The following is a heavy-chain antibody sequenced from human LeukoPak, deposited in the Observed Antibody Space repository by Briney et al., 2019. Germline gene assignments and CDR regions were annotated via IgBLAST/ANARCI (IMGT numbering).Heavy chain of an antibody. CDR3: ARSVYYDFWSGPDYYMDV. CDR2: IIPILGTA. CDR1: GGTFSSYA. J-gene: IGHJ6*03. Sequence: ASVKVSCKASGGTFSSYAISWVRQAPGQGLEWMGGIIPILGTANYAQKFQGRVTITTDESTSTAYMELSRLRSEDTAVYYCARSVYYDFWSGPDYYMDVWGKGTTVTVSS. V-gene: IGHV1-69*05. D-gene: IGHD3-3*01.